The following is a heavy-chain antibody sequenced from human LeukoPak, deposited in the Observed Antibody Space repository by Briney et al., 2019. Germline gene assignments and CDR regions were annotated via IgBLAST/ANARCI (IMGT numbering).Heavy chain of an antibody. Sequence: ASVKVSCHASGSTFPIYGISWVRQAPGQGLEWMGWISAYNGNTNYAQKLQGRVTMTTDTSTSTAYMELRSLRSDDTAVYYCARIRLQQLIDYWGQGTLVTVSS. V-gene: IGHV1-18*01. CDR3: ARIRLQQLIDY. D-gene: IGHD6-13*01. J-gene: IGHJ4*02. CDR2: ISAYNGNT. CDR1: GSTFPIYG.